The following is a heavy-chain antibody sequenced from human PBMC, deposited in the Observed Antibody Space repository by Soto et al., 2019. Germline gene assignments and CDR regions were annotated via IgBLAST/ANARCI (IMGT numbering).Heavy chain of an antibody. CDR2: IKQDGSEE. J-gene: IGHJ6*02. CDR1: GFTFSSYW. CDR3: ARDQADFWSGTRYYYGMDV. V-gene: IGHV3-7*01. D-gene: IGHD3-3*01. Sequence: EVQLVESGGDLVQPGGSLRLSCAASGFTFSSYWMSWVRQAPGKGLEWVANIKQDGSEEYYVGSVRGRFTISRDNAKNSLFLQMNSLRVEDTAVYYCARDQADFWSGTRYYYGMDVWGQGTTVTVSS.